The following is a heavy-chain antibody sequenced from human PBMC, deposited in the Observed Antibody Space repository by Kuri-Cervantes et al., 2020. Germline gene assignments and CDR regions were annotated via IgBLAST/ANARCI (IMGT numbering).Heavy chain of an antibody. D-gene: IGHD1-14*01. CDR3: AKDHRVTTPKIVGPFDY. V-gene: IGHV3-23*01. Sequence: GESLKISCAASGLIFSSYAMAWVRQAPGKGLEWVSIISGSGGSTYYADSVKGRFTISRDNSKNTLYLQMNSLRGEDTAVYYCAKDHRVTTPKIVGPFDYWGQGTLVTVSS. CDR1: GLIFSSYA. CDR2: ISGSGGST. J-gene: IGHJ4*02.